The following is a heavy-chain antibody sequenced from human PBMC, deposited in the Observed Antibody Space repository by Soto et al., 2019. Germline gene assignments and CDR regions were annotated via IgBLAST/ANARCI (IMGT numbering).Heavy chain of an antibody. J-gene: IGHJ4*02. Sequence: QVQLQQWGAGLLKPSETLSLTCAVYGGSFSAYYWGWIRQPPGKGLEWIGEINHSGATNYNPSLNGRVPIFVDPPKNPFSLKLSSVPPAGTALYYRASSRVFGYRGSRRWDEMFDHWGQGTLVTVSS. V-gene: IGHV4-34*01. CDR2: INHSGAT. CDR3: ASSRVFGYRGSRRWDEMFDH. D-gene: IGHD1-26*01. CDR1: GGSFSAYY.